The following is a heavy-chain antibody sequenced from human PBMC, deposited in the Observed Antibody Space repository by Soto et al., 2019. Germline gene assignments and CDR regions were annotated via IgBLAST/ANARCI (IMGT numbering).Heavy chain of an antibody. CDR2: IYRSGTT. CDR3: ARTQRGSYYSVFNY. V-gene: IGHV4-38-2*01. J-gene: IGHJ4*02. CDR1: NFSISSGYY. Sequence: SETLSLTCVVSNFSISSGYYWGWIRQSPGKGLEWIASIYRSGTTSYNPSLKSRVTISVDPSKNQFSLMLTAVTAADTAVYYCARTQRGSYYSVFNYWGRGSLVTSPQ. D-gene: IGHD1-26*01.